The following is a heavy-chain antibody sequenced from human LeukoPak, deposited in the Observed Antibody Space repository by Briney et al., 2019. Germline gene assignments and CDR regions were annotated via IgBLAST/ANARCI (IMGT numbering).Heavy chain of an antibody. Sequence: PGGSLRLSCSASGFSFNKYNINWVRQAPGKGLEWVSYISSSGSTIYYADSVKGRFTISRDNAKNSLYLQMNSLRAEDTALYYCAREIVVVVEGIMDVWGKGTTVTVSS. D-gene: IGHD2-15*01. J-gene: IGHJ6*03. CDR1: GFSFNKYN. CDR2: ISSSGSTI. CDR3: AREIVVVVEGIMDV. V-gene: IGHV3-48*04.